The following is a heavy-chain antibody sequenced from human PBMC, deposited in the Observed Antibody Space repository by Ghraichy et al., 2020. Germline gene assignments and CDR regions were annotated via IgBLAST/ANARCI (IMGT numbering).Heavy chain of an antibody. CDR3: ARGINYFDP. J-gene: IGHJ5*02. CDR2: ITTKSGNT. Sequence: ASVKVSCKASGYTVINYVISWVRQAPGQGLEWLGWITTKSGNTQYGWKFQDRVTMTTDTSTSTAYLELRSLRSDDTAVYYCARGINYFDPWGQGTLVTVSS. V-gene: IGHV1-18*01. CDR1: GYTVINYV. D-gene: IGHD5-24*01.